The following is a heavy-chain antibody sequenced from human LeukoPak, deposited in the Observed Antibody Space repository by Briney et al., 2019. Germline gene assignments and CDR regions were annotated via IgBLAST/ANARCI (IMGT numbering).Heavy chain of an antibody. CDR2: INTNTGNP. V-gene: IGHV7-4-1*02. D-gene: IGHD4-17*01. CDR1: GYTFTIYA. J-gene: IGHJ1*01. Sequence: ASVAVSCKGSGYTFTIYAMYWVRQAPGQGLEWVGWINTNTGNPTYAQGFTGRFVFSLDTTVSTAYLQISSLKAEETAVYYCANTYGDYGYFQNWGQGTLVTVSS. CDR3: ANTYGDYGYFQN.